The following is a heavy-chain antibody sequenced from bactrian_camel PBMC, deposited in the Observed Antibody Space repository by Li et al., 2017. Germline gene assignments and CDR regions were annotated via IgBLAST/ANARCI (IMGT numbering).Heavy chain of an antibody. D-gene: IGHD6*01. J-gene: IGHJ6*01. CDR3: VRDWGYADRWYVALGY. CDR2: IEGDGSI. Sequence: VQAGGSLRLSCEESGYTYMIYCMGWFRQAPGKERESVAAIEGDGSITYTESVKGRFTISRDNAKNTVYLQMNSLKPEDTAVYYCVRDWGYADRWYVALGYWTQGTQVTVS. V-gene: IGHV3S53*01. CDR1: GYTYMIYC.